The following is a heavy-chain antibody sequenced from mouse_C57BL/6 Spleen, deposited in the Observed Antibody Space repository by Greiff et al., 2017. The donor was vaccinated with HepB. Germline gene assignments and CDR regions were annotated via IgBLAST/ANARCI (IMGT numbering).Heavy chain of an antibody. CDR2: ISYDGSN. D-gene: IGHD3-2*02. J-gene: IGHJ3*01. CDR1: GYSITSGYY. Sequence: EVQLQESGPGLVKPSQSLSLTCSVTGYSITSGYYWNWIRQFPGNKLEWMGYISYDGSNNYNPSLKNRISITRDTSKNQFFLKLNSVTTEDTATYYCAREAQATVAYWGQGTLVTVSA. V-gene: IGHV3-6*01. CDR3: AREAQATVAY.